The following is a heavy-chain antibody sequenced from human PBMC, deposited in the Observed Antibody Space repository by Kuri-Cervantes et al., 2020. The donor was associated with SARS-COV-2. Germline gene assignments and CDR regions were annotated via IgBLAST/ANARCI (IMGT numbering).Heavy chain of an antibody. Sequence: GESLKISCAAPGFTFSSYGMHWVRQAPGKGLEWVAFIRYDGSNKYYADSVKGRFTISRDNSKNTLYLQMNSLRAEDTAVYYCAKVVSYRYYYHMGVWGKGTTVTVSS. CDR1: GFTFSSYG. D-gene: IGHD1-26*01. V-gene: IGHV3-30*02. CDR3: AKVVSYRYYYHMGV. CDR2: IRYDGSNK. J-gene: IGHJ6*03.